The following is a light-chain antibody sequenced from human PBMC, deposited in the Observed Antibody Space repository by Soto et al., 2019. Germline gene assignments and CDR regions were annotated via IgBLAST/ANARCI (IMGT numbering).Light chain of an antibody. Sequence: QSALTQPRSVSGSPGQSVTISCTGTSSDVGGYNYVSWYQQHPGKAPKLMIYDVTKRPSGVPDRLSGSKSGNTASLTISGLQAEDEADYYCCSYAGSYSWVFGGGTNLTVL. CDR1: SSDVGGYNY. CDR3: CSYAGSYSWV. J-gene: IGLJ3*02. CDR2: DVT. V-gene: IGLV2-11*01.